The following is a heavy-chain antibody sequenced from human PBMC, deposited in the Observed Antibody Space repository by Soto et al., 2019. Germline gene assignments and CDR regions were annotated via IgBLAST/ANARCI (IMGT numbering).Heavy chain of an antibody. CDR2: IRSKAYGETT. V-gene: IGHV3-49*03. Sequence: GGSLRLSCSSSGFTFGDYPMSWFRQAPGKGLEWVAFIRSKAYGETTQYAASVKGRFTISRDDSKSIAYLQMNSLKTEDTAVYYCTRADKIGYDLLTGYQNYYYNGMDAWGQGTTVTVSS. CDR1: GFTFGDYP. J-gene: IGHJ6*02. CDR3: TRADKIGYDLLTGYQNYYYNGMDA. D-gene: IGHD3-9*01.